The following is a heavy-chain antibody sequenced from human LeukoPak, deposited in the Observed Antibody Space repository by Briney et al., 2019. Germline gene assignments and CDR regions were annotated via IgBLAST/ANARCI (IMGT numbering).Heavy chain of an antibody. CDR3: AGVLSGAREYYYDRSGYPPEASFDI. CDR1: GRTFSSYT. D-gene: IGHD3-22*01. J-gene: IGHJ3*02. Sequence: GASVKVSCTSSGRTFSSYTISWERHPPGQGLEWMGRIIPIFGIANYAQEVQGRVTFTADKSTSTAYMELSSLRSEDTAVYYCAGVLSGAREYYYDRSGYPPEASFDIWGQGTMVTVSS. CDR2: IIPIFGIA. V-gene: IGHV1-69*02.